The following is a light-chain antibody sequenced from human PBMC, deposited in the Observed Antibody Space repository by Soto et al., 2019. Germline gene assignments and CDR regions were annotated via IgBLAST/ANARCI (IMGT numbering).Light chain of an antibody. V-gene: IGLV2-23*01. CDR2: ETS. CDR3: GTWDDSLFSFV. J-gene: IGLJ1*01. CDR1: SSDFGSYKF. Sequence: QSVLTQPASVSGSPGQSVTISCTGTSSDFGSYKFVSWYQHHPGKVPKVIIYETSKRPSGVSDRFSGSKSGNTASLTISGLQAEDEAVYYCGTWDDSLFSFVFGPGTRSPS.